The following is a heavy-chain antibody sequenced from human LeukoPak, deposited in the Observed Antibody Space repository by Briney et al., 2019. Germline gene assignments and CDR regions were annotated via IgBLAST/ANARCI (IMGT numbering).Heavy chain of an antibody. CDR3: ARGFSSRRRYYYYVDV. D-gene: IGHD6-13*01. CDR1: GYTFTSYD. J-gene: IGHJ6*03. V-gene: IGHV1-8*01. CDR2: MNPNSGNT. Sequence: ASVKVSCKASGYTFTSYDINWVRQATGQGLEWMGWMNPNSGNTGYAQKFQGRVTMTRNTSISTAYMELSSLRSEDTAVYYCARGFSSRRRYYYYVDVWGKGTTVTVSS.